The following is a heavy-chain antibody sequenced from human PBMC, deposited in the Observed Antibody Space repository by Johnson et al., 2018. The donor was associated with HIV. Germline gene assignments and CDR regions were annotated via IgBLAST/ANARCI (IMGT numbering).Heavy chain of an antibody. D-gene: IGHD2-21*02. CDR3: ASLAYCGGDCYRTYHDAFDI. J-gene: IGHJ3*02. V-gene: IGHV3-15*01. CDR1: GFILSNAW. Sequence: VQLVESGGGLVKPGGSLRLFCAASGFILSNAWMSWVRQGPGKGLEWVGRLKSKSAGGTTGFAAPVNGRFTISGDGSKNTLYLQMNSLKTEDTAVYYCASLAYCGGDCYRTYHDAFDIWGQGTMVTVSS. CDR2: LKSKSAGGTT.